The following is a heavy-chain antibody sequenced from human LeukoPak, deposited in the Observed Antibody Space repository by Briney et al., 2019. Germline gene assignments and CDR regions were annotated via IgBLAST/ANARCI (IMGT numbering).Heavy chain of an antibody. CDR1: GYTFTSYG. CDR3: AREVGATDYYYYMDV. Sequence: ASVKVSCKASGYTFTSYGISWVRQAPGQGLEWMGWISAYNGNTNYAQKLQGRVTMTTDTSTSTAYMELRSLRSDDTAVYYCAREVGATDYYYYMDVWGKGTTVTISS. D-gene: IGHD1-26*01. CDR2: ISAYNGNT. J-gene: IGHJ6*03. V-gene: IGHV1-18*01.